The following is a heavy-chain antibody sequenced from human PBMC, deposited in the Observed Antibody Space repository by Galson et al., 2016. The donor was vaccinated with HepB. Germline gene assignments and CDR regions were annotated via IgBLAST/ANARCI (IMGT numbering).Heavy chain of an antibody. V-gene: IGHV3-23*01. J-gene: IGHJ4*02. CDR2: ISGSGGSI. CDR3: AKKSLVAGTATYVFDN. D-gene: IGHD6-19*01. Sequence: SLRLSCAASGFPFSTYGMSWVRQAPGKGLEWVSGISGSGGSIYSADSVKGRFTISRDNSKNTQYLQMNSLRADDTAVYYCAKKSLVAGTATYVFDNWGQGTLVTVSS. CDR1: GFPFSTYG.